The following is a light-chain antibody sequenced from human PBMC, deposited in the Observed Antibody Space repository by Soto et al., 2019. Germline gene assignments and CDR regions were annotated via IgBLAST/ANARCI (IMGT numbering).Light chain of an antibody. Sequence: QSVLTQPPSASGTRGQRVTISCSGSTSNIGSNAVNWYQQLPGTAPKLLIHNNNERPSGDPDRFSGSKSGNSASLAISGPQSDDEADYYCGAWDDSTNGNYVFGNATKVTV. CDR3: GAWDDSTNGNYV. V-gene: IGLV1-44*01. CDR2: NNN. J-gene: IGLJ1*01. CDR1: TSNIGSNA.